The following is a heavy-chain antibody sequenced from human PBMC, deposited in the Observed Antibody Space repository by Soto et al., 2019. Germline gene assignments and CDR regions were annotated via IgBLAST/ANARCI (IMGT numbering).Heavy chain of an antibody. CDR3: ARDGSTVTTNYHYAMDV. Sequence: EVQLLESGGGLVQPGGSLRLSCAASGFTFSNYDMTWVRQAPGKGLEWVSAISGSGGGASYGDSVKGRFIISRDNAKNSLYLQMNSLRAEDTAVYYCARDGSTVTTNYHYAMDVWGQGTTVTVSS. CDR1: GFTFSNYD. V-gene: IGHV3-23*01. CDR2: ISGSGGGA. D-gene: IGHD4-17*01. J-gene: IGHJ6*02.